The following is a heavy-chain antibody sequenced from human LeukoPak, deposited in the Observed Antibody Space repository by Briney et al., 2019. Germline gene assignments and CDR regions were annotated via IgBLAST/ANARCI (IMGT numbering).Heavy chain of an antibody. CDR3: ASSDGQLVKEYDAFDI. Sequence: PSETLSLTCTVSGGSITDYYWSWIRQPPGKGLEWIGYIYYSGSTYYNPSLKSRVTISIDTSHHQFSLELNSLTAADTAVYYCASSDGQLVKEYDAFDIWGQGTMVTVSS. CDR2: IYYSGST. J-gene: IGHJ3*02. V-gene: IGHV4-59*12. CDR1: GGSITDYY. D-gene: IGHD6-6*01.